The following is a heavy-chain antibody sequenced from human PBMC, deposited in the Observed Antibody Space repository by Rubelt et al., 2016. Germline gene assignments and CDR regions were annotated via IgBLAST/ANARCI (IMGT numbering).Heavy chain of an antibody. D-gene: IGHD4-17*01. V-gene: IGHV4-39*01. CDR2: IYYAGNT. CDR3: SERFDYGNYFDL. Sequence: QLQLQESGPGLVKPSETLSLTCTVSGGSISSSSDLWGWIRQPPGKGLEWIGLIYYAGNTYCNPSLQSRVTISVDTSKTRFSLRLTSVTAADTASYYGSERFDYGNYFDLWGRGTLVTVSS. CDR1: GGSISSSSDL. J-gene: IGHJ2*01.